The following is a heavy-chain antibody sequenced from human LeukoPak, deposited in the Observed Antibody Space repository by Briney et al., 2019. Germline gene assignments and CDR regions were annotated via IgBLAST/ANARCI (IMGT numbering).Heavy chain of an antibody. Sequence: GASVKVSCKASGYTFTSYDINWVRQAAGQGLECMGWMNPNSGNTGYAQKFQGRVTMTRNTSISTAYMELSSLRSEDTAVYYCARDNYYGSGSYYNTITDDYWGQGTLVTVSS. J-gene: IGHJ4*02. D-gene: IGHD3-10*01. CDR3: ARDNYYGSGSYYNTITDDY. CDR1: GYTFTSYD. CDR2: MNPNSGNT. V-gene: IGHV1-8*01.